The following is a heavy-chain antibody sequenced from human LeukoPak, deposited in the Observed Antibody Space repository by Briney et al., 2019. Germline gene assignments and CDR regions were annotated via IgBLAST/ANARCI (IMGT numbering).Heavy chain of an antibody. D-gene: IGHD1-26*01. J-gene: IGHJ3*02. CDR3: ARDYLMGGTTGKAFDI. V-gene: IGHV3-30*04. CDR2: ISYDGNIK. CDR1: GFTFSSYA. Sequence: AGRSLRLSCAASGFTFSSYAMHWVRQAPGKGLEWVAVISYDGNIKYYTDSVEGRFTISRDNSKNTLYLQMNSLRAEDTAVYYCARDYLMGGTTGKAFDIWGQGTVVTISS.